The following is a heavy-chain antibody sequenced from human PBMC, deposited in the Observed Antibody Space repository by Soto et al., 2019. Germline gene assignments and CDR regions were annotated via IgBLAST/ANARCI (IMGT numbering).Heavy chain of an antibody. D-gene: IGHD5-18*01. CDR2: IYYSGST. V-gene: IGHV4-39*01. J-gene: IGHJ4*02. Sequence: SETLSLTCTVSGGSISSSSYYWGWIRQPPGKGLEWIGSIYYSGSTYYNPSLKSRVTISVDTSKNQFSLKLSSVTAADTAVYYCARQNPLQLDYWGQGTLVTVSS. CDR3: ARQNPLQLDY. CDR1: GGSISSSSYY.